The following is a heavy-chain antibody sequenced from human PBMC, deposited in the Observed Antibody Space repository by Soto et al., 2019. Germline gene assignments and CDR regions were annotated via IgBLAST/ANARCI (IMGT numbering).Heavy chain of an antibody. CDR1: GGSISSGDYY. CDR3: ACEYNKSGYRRLYP. D-gene: IGHD3-22*01. CDR2: SHHSGST. V-gene: IGHV4-30-4*01. Sequence: SETLSLTCTVSGGSISSGDYYWSWIRQSPGKGLEWIGYSHHSGSTYYNPSLKTRATMSVDSSRNQFSLKLTSVTAADTAVYYCACEYNKSGYRRLYPWGQGTLVPVSS. J-gene: IGHJ5*02.